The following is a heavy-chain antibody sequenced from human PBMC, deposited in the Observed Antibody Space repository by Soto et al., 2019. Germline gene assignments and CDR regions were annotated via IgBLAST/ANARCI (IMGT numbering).Heavy chain of an antibody. Sequence: ASVKVSCKASGYTFTSYAMHWVRQAPGQRLEWMGWINAGNGNTKYSQKFRGRVTITRDTSASTAYMELSSLRSEDTAVYYCARAVAVRPPIDWGQGTLVTVSS. V-gene: IGHV1-3*01. CDR3: ARAVAVRPPID. D-gene: IGHD3-10*01. CDR1: GYTFTSYA. CDR2: INAGNGNT. J-gene: IGHJ4*02.